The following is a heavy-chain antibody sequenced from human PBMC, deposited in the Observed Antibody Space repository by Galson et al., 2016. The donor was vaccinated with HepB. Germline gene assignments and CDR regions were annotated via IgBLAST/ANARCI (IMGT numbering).Heavy chain of an antibody. D-gene: IGHD3-9*01. V-gene: IGHV3-21*01. Sequence: SLRLSCAASGFTVSSNYMTWVHQAPGKGLECVSSISGTSTYIYYADSVKGRFTISRDNAKNSLYLQMNNVRAEDTAVYYCARDLRGMIRFFDWSTHFDSWGQGTLVTVSS. CDR2: ISGTSTYI. CDR1: GFTVSSNY. J-gene: IGHJ4*02. CDR3: ARDLRGMIRFFDWSTHFDS.